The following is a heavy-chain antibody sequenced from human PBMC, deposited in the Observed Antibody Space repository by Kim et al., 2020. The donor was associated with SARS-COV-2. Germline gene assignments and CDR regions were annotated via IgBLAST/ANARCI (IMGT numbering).Heavy chain of an antibody. D-gene: IGHD2-15*01. V-gene: IGHV4-34*01. CDR3: ARVRPVGGTHLPFDY. Sequence: PSLKSRVTISVDTSKNQFSLKLSSVTAADTAVYYCARVRPVGGTHLPFDYWGQGTLVTVSS. J-gene: IGHJ4*02.